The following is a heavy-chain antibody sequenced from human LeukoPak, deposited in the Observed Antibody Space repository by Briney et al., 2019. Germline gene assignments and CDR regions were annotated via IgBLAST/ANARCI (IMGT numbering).Heavy chain of an antibody. V-gene: IGHV4-34*01. CDR3: ARAPLYCTNGVCLDYFDY. CDR1: GGSFSGYY. D-gene: IGHD2-8*01. J-gene: IGHJ4*02. Sequence: SETLSLTCAVYGGSFSGYYWSWIRQPPGKGLEWIGEINHSGSTNYNLSLKSRVTISVDTSKNQFSLKLSSVTAADTAVYYCARAPLYCTNGVCLDYFDYWGRGTLVTVSS. CDR2: INHSGST.